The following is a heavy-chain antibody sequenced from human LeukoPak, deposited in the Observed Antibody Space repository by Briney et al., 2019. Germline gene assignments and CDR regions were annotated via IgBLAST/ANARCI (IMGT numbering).Heavy chain of an antibody. CDR3: ARRLTQYDCFDP. J-gene: IGHJ5*02. V-gene: IGHV6-1*01. CDR2: TYYRSTWYN. D-gene: IGHD2-2*01. CDR1: GDSVSSNSTA. Sequence: SQTLSLTCAISGDSVSSNSTACNWIRQSPSRGLEWLGRTYYRSTWYNDYAVSVRGRITVNPDTSKSQFSLHLNSVTPEDTAVYYCARRLTQYDCFDPWGQGILVTVSS.